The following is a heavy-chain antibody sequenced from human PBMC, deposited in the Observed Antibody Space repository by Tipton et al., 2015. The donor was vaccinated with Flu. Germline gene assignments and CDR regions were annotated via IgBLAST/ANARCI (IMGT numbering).Heavy chain of an antibody. Sequence: TLSLTCTVSGGSISSSDYYWGWIRQPPGKGLEWIGSISYSGSTYYNPSLKSRVTISVDTSKNQFSLKLSSVTAADTAMYYCARVGDGYAYGYWGQGTLVTVSS. CDR3: ARVGDGYAYGY. CDR1: GGSISSSDYY. CDR2: ISYSGST. J-gene: IGHJ4*02. D-gene: IGHD5-24*01. V-gene: IGHV4-39*07.